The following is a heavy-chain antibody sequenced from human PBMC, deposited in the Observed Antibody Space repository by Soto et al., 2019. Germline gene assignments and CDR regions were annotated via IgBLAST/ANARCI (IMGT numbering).Heavy chain of an antibody. J-gene: IGHJ6*03. Sequence: ASVKVSCKASGYTFTGYYMHWVRQAPGQGLEWMGWINPNSGGTNYAQKFQGWATMTRDTSISTASMELSRLRSDDTAVYYCARDRAYCSSTSCPQVGYYYYMDVWGKGTTVTVSS. CDR1: GYTFTGYY. D-gene: IGHD2-2*01. CDR2: INPNSGGT. CDR3: ARDRAYCSSTSCPQVGYYYYMDV. V-gene: IGHV1-2*04.